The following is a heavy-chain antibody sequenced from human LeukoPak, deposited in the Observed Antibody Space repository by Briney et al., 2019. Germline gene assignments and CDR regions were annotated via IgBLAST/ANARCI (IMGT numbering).Heavy chain of an antibody. V-gene: IGHV1-18*01. CDR3: AGGEVGVVTENTWFAP. D-gene: IGHD2-21*02. Sequence: ASVKVSCKASGYTFTSYGISWVRQAPGQGLEWMGWISAYNGNTNYAQKLQGRVTMTTDTSTSTAYMELRSLRSDDTAVYYCAGGEVGVVTENTWFAPWGKGPLVTVSS. J-gene: IGHJ5*02. CDR2: ISAYNGNT. CDR1: GYTFTSYG.